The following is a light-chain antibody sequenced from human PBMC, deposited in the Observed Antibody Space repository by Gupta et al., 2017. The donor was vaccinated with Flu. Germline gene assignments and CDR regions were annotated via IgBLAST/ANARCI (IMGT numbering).Light chain of an antibody. Sequence: NFMLTQPHSVSASPGNTVTISCTRSSGGIASSYVQWYQQRPGSAPTTVIYEDDQRPSGVPDRFSGSIDRSANAASLTISGLKAEDEADYYCQSYHDSNFEMFGAGTKVTV. J-gene: IGLJ3*02. V-gene: IGLV6-57*03. CDR3: QSYHDSNFEM. CDR2: EDD. CDR1: SGGIASSY.